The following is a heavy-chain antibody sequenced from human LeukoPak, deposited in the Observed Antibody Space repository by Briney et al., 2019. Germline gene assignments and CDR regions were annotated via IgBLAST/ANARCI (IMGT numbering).Heavy chain of an antibody. V-gene: IGHV4-4*02. CDR2: IYHSGST. Sequence: SGTLSLTCGVSGDSISGSNWWSWVRQPPGKGLEWIGEIYHSGSTNYNPSLKGRVTISVDTSKNQFSLKLSSVTAADTAVYYCARYAILTGYTPADYGMDVWGQGTTVTVSS. D-gene: IGHD3-9*01. CDR3: ARYAILTGYTPADYGMDV. J-gene: IGHJ6*02. CDR1: GDSISGSNW.